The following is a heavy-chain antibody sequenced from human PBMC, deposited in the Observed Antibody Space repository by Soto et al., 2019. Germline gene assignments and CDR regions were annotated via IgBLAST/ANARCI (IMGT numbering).Heavy chain of an antibody. Sequence: EVQLLESGGGLVQPGGSLRLSCAASGFIFYNYGMSWVRQAPGKGLEWVSSIGSSGGSTYYADSVRGRFTISRDNSKNTLYLQMNSLRAEVTAIYYWAKLIAATGTAYWGQGTLVTVSS. V-gene: IGHV3-23*01. CDR1: GFIFYNYG. CDR2: IGSSGGST. J-gene: IGHJ4*02. CDR3: AKLIAATGTAY. D-gene: IGHD6-13*01.